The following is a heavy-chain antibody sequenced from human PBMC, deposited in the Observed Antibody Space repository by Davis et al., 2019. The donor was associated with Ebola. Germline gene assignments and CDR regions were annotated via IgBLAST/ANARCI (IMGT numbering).Heavy chain of an antibody. Sequence: ASVKVSCKASGYTFTGYYMHWVRQAPGQGLEWMGWINPNSGGTNYAQKFQGWVTMTRDTSISTAYMELSRLRSDDTAVYYCARGSIAAHVYYYYMDVWGKGTTVTVSS. V-gene: IGHV1-2*04. CDR1: GYTFTGYY. D-gene: IGHD6-6*01. CDR2: INPNSGGT. J-gene: IGHJ6*03. CDR3: ARGSIAAHVYYYYMDV.